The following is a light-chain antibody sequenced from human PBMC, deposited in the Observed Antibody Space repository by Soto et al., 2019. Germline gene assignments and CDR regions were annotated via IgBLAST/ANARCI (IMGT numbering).Light chain of an antibody. CDR3: QQRSNWPGT. CDR2: DAS. Sequence: EIVLTQSPATLSLSPAERATLSCMASQSVSSYLAWYQQKPGQAPRLLIYDASNRATGIPARFSGSGSGTDFTLTISSLEPEDFSVYYCQQRSNWPGTFGQGTKLEIK. V-gene: IGKV3-11*01. J-gene: IGKJ2*01. CDR1: QSVSSY.